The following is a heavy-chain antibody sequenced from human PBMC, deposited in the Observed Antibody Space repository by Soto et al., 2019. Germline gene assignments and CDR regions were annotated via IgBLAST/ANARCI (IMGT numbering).Heavy chain of an antibody. CDR1: SGSINSYY. CDR3: ARLQDTSGWNFFDF. J-gene: IGHJ4*02. Sequence: SETLSLTCTVSSGSINSYYWSWIRQPPGEGLEWIGYIYSSGSTNYNPSLKSRVSMSVDTSKNQFSLKLSSVTAADAAVYYCARLQDTSGWNFFDFWGQGALVTVSS. D-gene: IGHD6-19*01. V-gene: IGHV4-59*08. CDR2: IYSSGST.